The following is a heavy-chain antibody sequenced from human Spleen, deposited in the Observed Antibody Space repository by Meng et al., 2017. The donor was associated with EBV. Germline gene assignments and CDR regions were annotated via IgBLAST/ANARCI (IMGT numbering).Heavy chain of an antibody. D-gene: IGHD6-13*01. V-gene: IGHV4-4*02. J-gene: IGHJ2*01. CDR3: ARSEHEQLVHFDL. CDR1: GGSISTSNC. Sequence: QVQLQESGPGLVKPSGTLSLTCAVSGGSISTSNCWSWVRQPPGKGLEWIGEIYHSGITNYNPSLKSRVTISVDKSTNQFSLKLTSVTAADTAVYYCARSEHEQLVHFDLWGRGTLVTVSS. CDR2: IYHSGIT.